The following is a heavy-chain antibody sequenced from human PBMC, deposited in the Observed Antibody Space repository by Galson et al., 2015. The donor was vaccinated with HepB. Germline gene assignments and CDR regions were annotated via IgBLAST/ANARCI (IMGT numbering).Heavy chain of an antibody. D-gene: IGHD6-13*01. J-gene: IGHJ4*02. Sequence: SLRLSCAASGFTFSSYAMHWVRQAPGKGLEWVAVISYDGSNKYYADSVKGRFTISRDNSKNTLYLQMNSLRAEDTAVYYCAKDRQLGAAAGYYFDYWGQGTLVTVSS. V-gene: IGHV3-30*04. CDR1: GFTFSSYA. CDR3: AKDRQLGAAAGYYFDY. CDR2: ISYDGSNK.